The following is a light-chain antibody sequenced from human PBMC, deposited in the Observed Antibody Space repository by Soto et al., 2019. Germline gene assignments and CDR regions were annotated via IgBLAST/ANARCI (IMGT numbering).Light chain of an antibody. CDR2: INSDGSH. V-gene: IGLV4-69*01. J-gene: IGLJ2*01. CDR1: SGHSSYA. CDR3: QTWVSGIEV. Sequence: QSVLTQSPSASASLGASVKLTCTLSSGHSSYAIAWHQQQPEKGPRYVMKINSDGSHSKGDGIPDRFSGSSSGAERYLTISSLQSEDEADYYCQTWVSGIEVFGGGTKLTVL.